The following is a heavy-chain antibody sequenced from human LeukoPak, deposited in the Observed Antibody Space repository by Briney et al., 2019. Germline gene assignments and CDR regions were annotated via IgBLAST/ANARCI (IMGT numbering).Heavy chain of an antibody. V-gene: IGHV5-51*01. D-gene: IGHD1-1*01. Sequence: GESLKISCKGPGYTFSNYWIAWVRQMPGKGLEWMGIVYLGDSDTRYSPSFQGQVTISADKSINTAYLQWSSLKASDTAMYYCARLEGLQLRASFDYWGQGTLVTVSS. CDR1: GYTFSNYW. J-gene: IGHJ4*02. CDR3: ARLEGLQLRASFDY. CDR2: VYLGDSDT.